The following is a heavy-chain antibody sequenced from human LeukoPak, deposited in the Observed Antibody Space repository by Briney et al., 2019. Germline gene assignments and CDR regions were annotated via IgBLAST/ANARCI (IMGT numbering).Heavy chain of an antibody. D-gene: IGHD3-22*01. Sequence: ASVRVSCKAPTGTFSSYSLSWVRQAPGRGLEWMGRIIPMFDSAHYTQTFQGRLSFTADKSTGTAFMELTSLRSEDTATYFCVRNYETSGPQKNYFDFWGQGTRVTVSS. CDR1: TGTFSSYS. CDR2: IIPMFDSA. CDR3: VRNYETSGPQKNYFDF. J-gene: IGHJ4*02. V-gene: IGHV1-69*06.